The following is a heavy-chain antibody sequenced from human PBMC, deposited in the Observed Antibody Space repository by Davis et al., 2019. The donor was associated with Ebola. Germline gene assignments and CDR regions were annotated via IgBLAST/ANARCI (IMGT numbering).Heavy chain of an antibody. CDR3: AKGAVVYDAVLYGMDV. CDR2: IKQDGSNK. CDR1: GFTFSSYA. D-gene: IGHD2-8*02. Sequence: GESLKISCAASGFTFSSYAMSWVRQAPGKGLEWVANIKQDGSNKYYADSVKGRFTISRDNSKNTLYLQMNSLRAEDTAVYYCAKGAVVYDAVLYGMDVWGQGTTVTVSS. V-gene: IGHV3-30*02. J-gene: IGHJ6*02.